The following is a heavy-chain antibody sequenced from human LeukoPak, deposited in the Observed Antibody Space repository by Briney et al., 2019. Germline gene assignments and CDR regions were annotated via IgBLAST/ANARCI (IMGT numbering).Heavy chain of an antibody. Sequence: SETLSLTCAVYGGSFSGYYWSWIRQPPGKGLEWIGEINHSGSTNYNPSLKSRVTISVDTSKNQFSLKLSSVTAADTAVYYCARGIRFPDYWGQGTLVIVSS. CDR1: GGSFSGYY. D-gene: IGHD3-3*01. J-gene: IGHJ4*02. CDR2: INHSGST. V-gene: IGHV4-34*01. CDR3: ARGIRFPDY.